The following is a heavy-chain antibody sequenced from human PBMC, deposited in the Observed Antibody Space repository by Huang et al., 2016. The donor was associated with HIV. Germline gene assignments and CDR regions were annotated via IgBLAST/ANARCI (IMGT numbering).Heavy chain of an antibody. D-gene: IGHD6-13*01. CDR2: MNPKNGNT. Sequence: QVQLVQSGAEVKKPGASVKVSCKASGYTFTSYDINWVRQATGQGLEWMGGMNPKNGNTGYAQKFQGRGTMTRNTSISTAYMELSSLRSEDTAVYYCARSSSSWSNWFDPWGQGTLVTVSS. CDR1: GYTFTSYD. V-gene: IGHV1-8*01. J-gene: IGHJ5*02. CDR3: ARSSSSWSNWFDP.